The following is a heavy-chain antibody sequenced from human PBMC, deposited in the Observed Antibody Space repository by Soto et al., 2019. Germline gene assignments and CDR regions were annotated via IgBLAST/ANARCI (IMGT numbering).Heavy chain of an antibody. J-gene: IGHJ3*02. CDR1: GYTFTGYY. Sequence: ASVKVSCKASGYTFTGYYMHWVRQAPGQGLEWMGWINPNSGGTNYAQKFQGRVTMTRDTSISTACMELSRLRSDDTAVYYCAREGRYYHDSSGYYYDPDAFDIWGQGTMVTVSS. CDR3: AREGRYYHDSSGYYYDPDAFDI. CDR2: INPNSGGT. D-gene: IGHD3-22*01. V-gene: IGHV1-2*02.